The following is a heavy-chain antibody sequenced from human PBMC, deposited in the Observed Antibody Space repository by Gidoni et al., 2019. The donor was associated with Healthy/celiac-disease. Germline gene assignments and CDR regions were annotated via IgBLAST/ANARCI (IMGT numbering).Heavy chain of an antibody. CDR1: AGSIRSSSYY. V-gene: IGHV4-39*07. D-gene: IGHD3-10*01. CDR2: IYYSGST. CDR3: ATLDHYYGSGDLY. Sequence: QLQLQESGPGLVQPSETLSLTCTVSAGSIRSSSYYWGWIRQPPGKGLEWIGSIYYSGSTYYNPSLKSRVTISVDTSKNQFSLKLSSVTAADTAVYYCATLDHYYGSGDLYWGQGTLVTVSS. J-gene: IGHJ4*02.